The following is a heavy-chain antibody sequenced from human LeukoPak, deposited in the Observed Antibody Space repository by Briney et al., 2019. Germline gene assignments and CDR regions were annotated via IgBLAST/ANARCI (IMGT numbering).Heavy chain of an antibody. CDR1: GGSISSYY. Sequence: PSETLSLTCTVSGGSISSYYWSWIRQPPGKGLEWIGYIYYSGSTYYNPSLKSRVTISVDTSKNQFSLKLSSVTAADTAVYYCARLTYGSGSYYNPPPYFFDCWGQGTLVTVSS. CDR2: IYYSGST. D-gene: IGHD3-10*01. V-gene: IGHV4-59*08. J-gene: IGHJ4*02. CDR3: ARLTYGSGSYYNPPPYFFDC.